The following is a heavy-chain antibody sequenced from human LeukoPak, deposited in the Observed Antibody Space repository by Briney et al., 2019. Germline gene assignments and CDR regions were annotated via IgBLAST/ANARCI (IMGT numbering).Heavy chain of an antibody. CDR3: ARGQGAVTTH. D-gene: IGHD4-17*01. Sequence: SETLSLTCAVYGGSFSGYYWSWIRQPPGKGLEWIGEINHSGNANYNPSLKSRVTISLDMSENHFSLKLTSVTAADTAVYYCARGQGAVTTHWGQGTLVTVSS. CDR2: INHSGNA. V-gene: IGHV4-34*01. J-gene: IGHJ4*02. CDR1: GGSFSGYY.